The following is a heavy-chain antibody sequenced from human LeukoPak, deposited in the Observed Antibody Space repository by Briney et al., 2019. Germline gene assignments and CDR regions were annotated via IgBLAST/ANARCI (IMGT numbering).Heavy chain of an antibody. J-gene: IGHJ6*02. CDR3: AKRPDYYSYAMDV. CDR2: IYSGGAT. CDR1: GFSVSGNY. V-gene: IGHV3-53*01. Sequence: GGSLRLSCAASGFSVSGNYMSWVRQAPGKGLEWVSAIYSGGATYYTDSVKGRFTISRDNSKNTLYLEMNSLRGEDTAVYYCAKRPDYYSYAMDVWGQGTTVTVSS.